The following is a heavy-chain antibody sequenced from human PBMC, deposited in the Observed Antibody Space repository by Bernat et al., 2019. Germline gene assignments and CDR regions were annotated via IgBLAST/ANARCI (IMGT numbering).Heavy chain of an antibody. Sequence: EVQLVESGGGLVQPGGSLKLSCAASGFTFSESHMHWVRQASGKGLEWVGHVRNNAVSDATAYAASGKGRFTSSRDDSRDTAYLQMNSLKTEDTAVYYCTRQISSCHDYWGPGTLVTVSS. CDR2: VRNNAVSDAT. CDR3: TRQISSCHDY. D-gene: IGHD6-13*01. J-gene: IGHJ4*02. CDR1: GFTFSESH. V-gene: IGHV3-73*01.